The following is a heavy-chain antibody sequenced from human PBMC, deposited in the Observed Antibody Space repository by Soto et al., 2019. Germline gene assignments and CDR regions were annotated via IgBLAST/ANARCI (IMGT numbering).Heavy chain of an antibody. D-gene: IGHD4-4*01. CDR3: ARRNSGWYFDL. V-gene: IGHV3-23*01. CDR1: GFTFSSYA. CDR2: ISGSGDST. J-gene: IGHJ2*01. Sequence: EVQLLESGGGLVQPGGSLRLSCAASGFTFSSYAMNWVRQAPGKGLEWVSVISGSGDSTYYADSVKGRFTICRDNSKITLYLQMNSLRAEDTAVYYCARRNSGWYFDLWGRGTLVTVSS.